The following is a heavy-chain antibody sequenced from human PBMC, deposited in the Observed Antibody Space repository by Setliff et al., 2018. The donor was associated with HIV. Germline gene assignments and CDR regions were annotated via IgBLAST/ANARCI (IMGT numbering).Heavy chain of an antibody. Sequence: GGSLRLSCVVSEFTFSNYAMGWVRQAPGKGLEWVSAISGDGGRTYYADSVKGRFTISRDNAKNSLYLQMNSLRAEDTALYYCARAGYFDWTRQDAFDIWGQGTMVTVSS. J-gene: IGHJ3*02. CDR2: ISGDGGRT. V-gene: IGHV3-20*04. CDR1: EFTFSNYA. D-gene: IGHD3-9*01. CDR3: ARAGYFDWTRQDAFDI.